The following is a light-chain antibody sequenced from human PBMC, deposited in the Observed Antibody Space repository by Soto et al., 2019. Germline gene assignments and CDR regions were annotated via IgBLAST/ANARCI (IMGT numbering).Light chain of an antibody. CDR2: TNN. Sequence: QSVLTQPPSASGTPGQRVTISCSGSSSNSGSNYVYWYQQLPGTAPKLLIHTNNQRPSGVPDRFSGSKSGTSASLAISGLRSEDEADYYCAAWDDSLSGSYVFGTGTKVTVL. CDR3: AAWDDSLSGSYV. J-gene: IGLJ1*01. V-gene: IGLV1-47*01. CDR1: SSNSGSNY.